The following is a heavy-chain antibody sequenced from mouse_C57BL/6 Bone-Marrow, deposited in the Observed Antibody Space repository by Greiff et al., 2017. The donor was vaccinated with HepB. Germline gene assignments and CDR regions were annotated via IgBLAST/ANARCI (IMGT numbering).Heavy chain of an antibody. V-gene: IGHV14-4*01. D-gene: IGHD2-10*02. J-gene: IGHJ2*01. Sequence: EVQRVESGAELVRPGASVKLSCTASGFNIKDDYMHWVKQRPEQGLEWIGWIDPENGDTEYASKFQGKATITADTSSNTAYLQLSSLTSEDTAVYYCTTGMYGKGYWGQGTTLTVSS. CDR1: GFNIKDDY. CDR2: IDPENGDT. CDR3: TTGMYGKGY.